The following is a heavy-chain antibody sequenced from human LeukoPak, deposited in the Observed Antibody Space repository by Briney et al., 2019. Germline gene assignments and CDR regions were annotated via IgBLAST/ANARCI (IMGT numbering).Heavy chain of an antibody. Sequence: GGSLRLSCAASGFIFSNYGMHWVRQAPGKGLEWVAVISYDGGNKYYADSVKGRFTISRDNSKNTVYLQMNSLRAEDTAVYYCAKDFWFGEHKAPLDYWGQGTLVTVSS. J-gene: IGHJ4*02. CDR3: AKDFWFGEHKAPLDY. CDR1: GFIFSNYG. CDR2: ISYDGGNK. D-gene: IGHD3-10*01. V-gene: IGHV3-30*18.